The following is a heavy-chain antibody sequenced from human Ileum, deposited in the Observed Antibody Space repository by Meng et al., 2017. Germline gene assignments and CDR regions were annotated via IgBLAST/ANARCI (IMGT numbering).Heavy chain of an antibody. D-gene: IGHD6-6*01. CDR1: GFSLSTSGVS. CDR3: VHRLVAAQHWFDP. CDR2: IYWDDEY. Sequence: QITLKESGPTLVKPTEPLTLTCTFSGFSLSTSGVSVGWVRQPPGKALEWLALIYWDDEYRYSPSLRSRLTITKDTSRNQVVLRMTNVAPVDAGTYYCVHRLVAAQHWFDPWGQGTLVTVSS. J-gene: IGHJ5*02. V-gene: IGHV2-5*02.